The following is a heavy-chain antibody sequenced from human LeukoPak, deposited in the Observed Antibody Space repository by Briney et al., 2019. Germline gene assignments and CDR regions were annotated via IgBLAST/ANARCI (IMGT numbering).Heavy chain of an antibody. D-gene: IGHD6-19*01. V-gene: IGHV1-2*02. CDR2: INPNSGGT. J-gene: IGHJ4*02. CDR3: ASSGSGWSSAFDY. CDR1: GYSFTGYY. Sequence: ASVKVSCKASGYSFTGYYMHWVRQAPGQGLEWMGWINPNSGGTNYAQKFQGRVTMTRDTSISTAYMELSRLRSDDTAVYYCASSGSGWSSAFDYWGQGTLVTVSS.